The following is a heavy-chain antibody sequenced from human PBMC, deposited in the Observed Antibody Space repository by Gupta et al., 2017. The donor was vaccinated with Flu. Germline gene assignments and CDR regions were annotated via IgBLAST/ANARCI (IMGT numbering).Heavy chain of an antibody. Sequence: TNYNPSLKSRVIISVDTSNNQFSLKLSSVTAADTAVYYCARDSRNSFDYWGQRTLVTVSS. CDR2: T. V-gene: IGHV4-59*01. CDR3: ARDSRNSFDY. J-gene: IGHJ4*02.